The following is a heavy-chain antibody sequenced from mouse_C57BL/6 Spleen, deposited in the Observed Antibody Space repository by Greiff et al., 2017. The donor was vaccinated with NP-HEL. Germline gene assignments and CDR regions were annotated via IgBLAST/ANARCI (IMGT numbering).Heavy chain of an antibody. CDR3: ARGYEGSDWYFDV. CDR1: GYTFTSYW. CDR2: IDPSDSYT. V-gene: IGHV1-50*01. J-gene: IGHJ1*03. Sequence: QVQLQQPGAELVKPGASVKLSCKASGYTFTSYWMQWVKQRPGPGLEWIGEIDPSDSYTNYHQKFKGKATLTVDTSSSTAYMQLSSLRAEDAAVYYCARGYEGSDWYFDVWGTGTTVTVSS. D-gene: IGHD1-1*02.